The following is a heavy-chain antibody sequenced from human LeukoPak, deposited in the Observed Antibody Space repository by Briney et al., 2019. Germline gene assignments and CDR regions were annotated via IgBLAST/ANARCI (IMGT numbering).Heavy chain of an antibody. V-gene: IGHV3-23*01. D-gene: IGHD1-26*01. J-gene: IGHJ4*02. CDR2: ISGSGGST. CDR1: GFTFSSYA. CDR3: ALLGRELTLDY. Sequence: PGGSLRLSCAASGFTFSSYAMIWLRQAPGKGLEWVSAISGSGGSTYYADSVKGRFTISRDNSKNTLYLQMNSLRAEDTAVYYCALLGRELTLDYWGQGTLVTVSS.